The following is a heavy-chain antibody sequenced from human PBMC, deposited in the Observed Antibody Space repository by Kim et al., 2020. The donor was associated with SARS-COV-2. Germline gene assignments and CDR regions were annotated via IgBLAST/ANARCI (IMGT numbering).Heavy chain of an antibody. CDR1: GGSISSYY. CDR3: AGGWLRLFQH. J-gene: IGHJ1*01. D-gene: IGHD5-12*01. Sequence: SETLSLTCTVSGGSISSYYWSWIRQPPGKGLEWIGYIYYSGSTNYNPSLKSRVTISVDTPKNQFSLKLSSVTAADTAVYYCAGGWLRLFQHWGQGTLVTVSS. CDR2: IYYSGST. V-gene: IGHV4-59*01.